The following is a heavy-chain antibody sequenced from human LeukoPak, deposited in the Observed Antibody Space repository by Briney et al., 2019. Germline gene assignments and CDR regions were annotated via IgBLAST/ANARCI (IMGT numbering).Heavy chain of an antibody. CDR3: AGSPRYIDPFDY. D-gene: IGHD1-14*01. J-gene: IGHJ4*02. V-gene: IGHV4-59*01. Sequence: SETLSLTCTVSGGSISSYYWSWIRQPPGKGLEWIGYIYYSGSTNYNPSLKSRVTISVDTSKNQFSLKLSSVTAADTAVYYCAGSPRYIDPFDYWGQGTLVTASS. CDR2: IYYSGST. CDR1: GGSISSYY.